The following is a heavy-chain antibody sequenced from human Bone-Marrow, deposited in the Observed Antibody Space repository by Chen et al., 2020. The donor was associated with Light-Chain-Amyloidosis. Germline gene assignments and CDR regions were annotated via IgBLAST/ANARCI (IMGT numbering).Heavy chain of an antibody. V-gene: IGHV3-11*01. CDR2: ISQNGINS. J-gene: IGHJ3*01. D-gene: IGHD1-26*01. Sequence: QEHVVESGGGLVKAGGSLRLSCATSGFRLSFSDYYMSWIRQAPGKGLEWVSSISQNGINSEYAESVQGRFTISRDNANNVLFLQMNSLRAEDTGIYYCAREGIVVTDRRADVWGQGTKVTVSS. CDR1: GFRLSFSDYY. CDR3: AREGIVVTDRRADV.